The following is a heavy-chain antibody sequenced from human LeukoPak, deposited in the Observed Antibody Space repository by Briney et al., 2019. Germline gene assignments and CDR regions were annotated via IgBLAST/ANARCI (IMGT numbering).Heavy chain of an antibody. CDR3: ASFNTYYGSGSNYFDY. CDR2: INPNSGGT. V-gene: IGHV1-2*02. CDR1: GYTFTGYY. Sequence: ASVKVSCKASGYTFTGYYMHWVRQAPGQGLEWMGWINPNSGGTNYAQKFQGRVTITADESTSTAYMELSSLRSEDTAVYYCASFNTYYGSGSNYFDYWGQGTLVTVSS. D-gene: IGHD3-10*01. J-gene: IGHJ4*02.